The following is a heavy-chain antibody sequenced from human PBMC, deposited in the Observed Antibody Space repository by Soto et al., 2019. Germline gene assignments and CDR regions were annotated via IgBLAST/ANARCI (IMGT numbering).Heavy chain of an antibody. J-gene: IGHJ4*02. Sequence: VQLLESGGGLVQPGGSLRLPCAASGFMFSNYAMSWVRQAPGKGLEWVSSISGSGSSTYYAESVKGRFTISRDNSKNTVYLQMNSLRVEDTAVFYCAKDLIGYYKPFDYWGQGTLVTVSS. CDR3: AKDLIGYYKPFDY. V-gene: IGHV3-23*01. CDR2: ISGSGSST. CDR1: GFMFSNYA. D-gene: IGHD3-9*01.